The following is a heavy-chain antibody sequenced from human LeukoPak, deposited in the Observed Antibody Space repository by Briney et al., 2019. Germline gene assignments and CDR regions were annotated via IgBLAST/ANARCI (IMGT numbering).Heavy chain of an antibody. V-gene: IGHV3-9*01. CDR2: ITWNSGGV. CDR3: ARGGRRF. Sequence: PGRSLRLSCAASGFTFDDYAMHWVRQAPGKGLEWVSGITWNSGGVGYADSVKGRFTISRDNAKNSLYLQMNSLRGEDTAVYYCARGGRRFWGQGTLVTVSS. CDR1: GFTFDDYA. J-gene: IGHJ4*02. D-gene: IGHD3-10*01.